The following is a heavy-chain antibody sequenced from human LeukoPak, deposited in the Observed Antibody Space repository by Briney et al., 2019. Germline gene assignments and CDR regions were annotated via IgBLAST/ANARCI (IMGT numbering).Heavy chain of an antibody. V-gene: IGHV4-39*01. J-gene: IGHJ4*02. D-gene: IGHD2/OR15-2a*01. CDR2: IYYSGST. CDR1: GGSISSSSYY. CDR3: ARHIESMPAYLFDY. Sequence: PSETLSLTCTVSGGSISSSSYYWGWIRQPPGKGLEWIGSIYYSGSTYYNPSLKSRVTISVDTSKNQFSLKLSSVTAADTAVYYCARHIESMPAYLFDYWGQGTLVTVSS.